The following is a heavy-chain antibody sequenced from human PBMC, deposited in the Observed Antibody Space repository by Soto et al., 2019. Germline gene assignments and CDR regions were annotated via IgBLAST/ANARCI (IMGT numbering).Heavy chain of an antibody. CDR3: AKAPYAGYFYYFDS. D-gene: IGHD5-12*01. CDR2: ISWNSGAK. Sequence: PGGSLRLSCAGSGFAFGDSAMHWFRQAPGKGLEWVAGISWNSGAKGYADSVKGRFIISRDNAKKSLYLQMNTLRPEDTALYYCAKAPYAGYFYYFDSWGQGTLVTVSS. CDR1: GFAFGDSA. V-gene: IGHV3-9*01. J-gene: IGHJ4*02.